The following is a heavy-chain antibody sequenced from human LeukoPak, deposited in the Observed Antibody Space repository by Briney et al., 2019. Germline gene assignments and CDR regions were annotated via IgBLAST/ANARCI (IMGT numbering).Heavy chain of an antibody. V-gene: IGHV1-69*13. CDR2: IIPIFGTA. CDR1: GGTFSSYA. J-gene: IGHJ6*04. Sequence: SVKVSCKASGGTFSSYAISWVRQAPGQGLEWMGGIIPIFGTANYAQKFQGRVTITADESTSTAYMELSSLRSEDTAVYYCARGGYDTYGMDVWGKGTTVTVSS. CDR3: ARGGYDTYGMDV. D-gene: IGHD3-9*01.